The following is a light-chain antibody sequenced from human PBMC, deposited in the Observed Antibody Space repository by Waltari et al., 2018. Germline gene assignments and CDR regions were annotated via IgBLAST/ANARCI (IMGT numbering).Light chain of an antibody. J-gene: IGLJ3*02. CDR3: NSYAGSSSWV. CDR1: SSDIGFYNY. V-gene: IGLV2-14*01. CDR2: EVS. Sequence: QSALTQPASVSGSPGQSITISCTGTSSDIGFYNYVSWYQQHPGKAPKLMIYEVSERPSGVSNLFSCSKSGNTASLTISGLQAEDEADYYCNSYAGSSSWVFGGGTKLTVL.